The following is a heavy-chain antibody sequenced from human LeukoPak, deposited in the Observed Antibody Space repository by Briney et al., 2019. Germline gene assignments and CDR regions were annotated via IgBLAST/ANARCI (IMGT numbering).Heavy chain of an antibody. CDR1: GYTFTGYY. J-gene: IGHJ5*02. V-gene: IGHV1-2*02. Sequence: GASVKVSCKASGYTFTGYYPHWVRQAPGQGLEWMGWINPNSGGTNYAQKFQGRVTMTRYTSISTAYMELSRLRSDDTAVYYCARRYSSGVSCYRYNWFDPWGQGTLVTVSS. CDR2: INPNSGGT. CDR3: ARRYSSGVSCYRYNWFDP. D-gene: IGHD2-15*01.